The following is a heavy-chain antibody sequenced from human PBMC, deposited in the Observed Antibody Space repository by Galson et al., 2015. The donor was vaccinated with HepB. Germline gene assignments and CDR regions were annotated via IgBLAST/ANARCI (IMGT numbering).Heavy chain of an antibody. CDR2: IYGGGDT. CDR1: GLIVSNNY. J-gene: IGHJ2*01. V-gene: IGHV3-66*02. CDR3: ASSSDPTRNWHFDL. D-gene: IGHD6-19*01. Sequence: SLRLSCAASGLIVSNNYMTWVRQAPGKGLEWVSLIYGGGDTTYADPVRGRFTISRDISKSTLYVQMTSLTTEDTAVYYYASSSDPTRNWHFDLWGRGTLVIVSS.